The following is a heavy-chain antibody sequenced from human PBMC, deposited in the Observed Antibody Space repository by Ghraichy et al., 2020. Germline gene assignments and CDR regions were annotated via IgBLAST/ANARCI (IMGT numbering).Heavy chain of an antibody. CDR1: GLTFDKHA. D-gene: IGHD2-15*01. CDR2: ISGDGVNT. V-gene: IGHV3-43*02. Sequence: GGSLRLSCEVSGLTFDKHAMHWVRQVPGKGLEWVSLISGDGVNTYYGDSVKGRFTISRDNNKNSLFLQMNRLTTEDTALYYCAKGSFCTGGSCYAETGEYYGVDVWGQGTTFTVSS. J-gene: IGHJ6*02. CDR3: AKGSFCTGGSCYAETGEYYGVDV.